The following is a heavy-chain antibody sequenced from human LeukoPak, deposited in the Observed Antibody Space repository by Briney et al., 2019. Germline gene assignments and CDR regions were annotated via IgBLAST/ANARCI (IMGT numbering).Heavy chain of an antibody. D-gene: IGHD2-2*01. V-gene: IGHV4-39*07. Sequence: SETLSLTCTVSGGSIRSSSYYWGWIRQPPGKGLEWIGSIYYSGSTYYNPSLKSRVTISVDTSKNQFSLKLSSVTAADTAVYYCARGGYGYCSSTSCYDGSYYMDVWGKGTTVTISS. CDR3: ARGGYGYCSSTSCYDGSYYMDV. CDR1: GGSIRSSSYY. J-gene: IGHJ6*03. CDR2: IYYSGST.